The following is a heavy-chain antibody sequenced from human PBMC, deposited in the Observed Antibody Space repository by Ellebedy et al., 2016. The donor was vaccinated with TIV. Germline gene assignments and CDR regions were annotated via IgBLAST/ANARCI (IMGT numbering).Heavy chain of an antibody. Sequence: GESLKISXAASGFTFSDYNINWVRQAPGKGLEWVSSISRHSDYIYYADSVKGRFTISRDNANNSLYLQMDGLRPEDTAVYYCAKSGYISGWYGMDVWGQGTTVTVSS. CDR2: ISRHSDYI. J-gene: IGHJ6*02. CDR1: GFTFSDYN. CDR3: AKSGYISGWYGMDV. V-gene: IGHV3-21*01. D-gene: IGHD6-19*01.